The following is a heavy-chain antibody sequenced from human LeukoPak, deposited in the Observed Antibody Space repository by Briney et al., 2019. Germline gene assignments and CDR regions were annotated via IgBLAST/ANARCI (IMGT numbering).Heavy chain of an antibody. CDR3: ARDVYYGSGSYYIVMDV. V-gene: IGHV1-18*04. J-gene: IGHJ6*04. CDR2: ISAYNGNT. Sequence: ASVKVSCKASGYTFTSYGISWVRQAPGQGLEWMGWISAYNGNTNYAQKLQGRVTMTTDTSTSTAYMELRSLRSDDTAVYYCARDVYYGSGSYYIVMDVWGKGTTVTVSS. CDR1: GYTFTSYG. D-gene: IGHD3-10*01.